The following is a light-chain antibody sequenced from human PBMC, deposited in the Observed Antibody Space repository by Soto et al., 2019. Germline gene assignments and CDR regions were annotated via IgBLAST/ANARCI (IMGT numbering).Light chain of an antibody. CDR1: QSVRNY. J-gene: IGKJ5*01. Sequence: EIVLTQSPATLSLSPGERATLSCRASQSVRNYLAWYQQKPGQAPRLLIYDASNRATGILARFSGSGSGTDFTLTISSLEPEDFAVYYCHQRINWPPITFGQGTRLEIK. CDR3: HQRINWPPIT. V-gene: IGKV3-11*01. CDR2: DAS.